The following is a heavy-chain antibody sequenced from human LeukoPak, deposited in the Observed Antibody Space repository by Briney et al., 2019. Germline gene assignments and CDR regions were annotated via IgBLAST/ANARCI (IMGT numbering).Heavy chain of an antibody. CDR3: ARESSSIAARAFDY. CDR1: GYTFTSNY. D-gene: IGHD6-6*01. V-gene: IGHV1-46*01. CDR2: ISPSGGST. J-gene: IGHJ4*02. Sequence: ASVKVSCKAFGYTFTSNYMHWVRQAPGQGPEWMGVISPSGGSTTYAQKFQGRVTLTRDMSTSTDYLELSSLRSEDTAVYYCARESSSIAARAFDYWGQGTLVTVSS.